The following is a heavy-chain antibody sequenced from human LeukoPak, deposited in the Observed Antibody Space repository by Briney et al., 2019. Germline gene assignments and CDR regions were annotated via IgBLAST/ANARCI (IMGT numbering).Heavy chain of an antibody. V-gene: IGHV3-30-3*01. Sequence: GRSLRLSCAASGFTFSSYAMHWVRQAPGKGLEWVAVISYDGSNKYYADSVKGRFTISRDNSKNTLYLQTNSLRAEDTAVYYCARDSDTAMESSYYFDYWGQGTLVTVSS. CDR2: ISYDGSNK. D-gene: IGHD5-18*01. CDR3: ARDSDTAMESSYYFDY. CDR1: GFTFSSYA. J-gene: IGHJ4*02.